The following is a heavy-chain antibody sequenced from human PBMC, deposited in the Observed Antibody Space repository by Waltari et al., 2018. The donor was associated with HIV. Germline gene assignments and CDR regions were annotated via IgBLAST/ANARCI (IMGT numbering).Heavy chain of an antibody. CDR3: ATDRGLIYYYRMDV. Sequence: EVQLIQSGPEVKKPGTTVTISCRLPGYSLNDFYIYWVQQAPGKGLEWVGRIDPEDGETTYGEKFQDRVTISVDMSTNTAYMQVSRLRSEDTAVYFCATDRGLIYYYRMDVWGPGTTVTVSS. CDR2: IDPEDGET. D-gene: IGHD3-10*01. CDR1: GYSLNDFY. J-gene: IGHJ6*02. V-gene: IGHV1-69-2*01.